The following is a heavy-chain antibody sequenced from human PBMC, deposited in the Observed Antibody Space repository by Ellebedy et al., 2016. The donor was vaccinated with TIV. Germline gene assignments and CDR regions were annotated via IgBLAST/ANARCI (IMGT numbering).Heavy chain of an antibody. CDR2: IIPIFGTA. V-gene: IGHV1-69*13. Sequence: SVKVSXXASGGTFSSYAISWVRQAPGQGLEWMGGIIPIFGTANYAQKFQGRVTITADESTSTAYMELSSLRSEDTAVYYCAIIIGYSSSSEFDYWGQGTLVTVSS. J-gene: IGHJ4*02. CDR1: GGTFSSYA. CDR3: AIIIGYSSSSEFDY. D-gene: IGHD6-6*01.